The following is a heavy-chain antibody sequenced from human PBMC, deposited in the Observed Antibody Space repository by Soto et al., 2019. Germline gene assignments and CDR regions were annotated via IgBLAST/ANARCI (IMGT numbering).Heavy chain of an antibody. CDR3: ARPAGIVLVPAAMLGGMDV. CDR2: IIPIFGTA. Sequence: SVKVSCKASGGTFSSYAISWVRQAPGQGLEWMGGIIPIFGTANYAQKFQGRVTITADESTSTAYMELSSLRSEDTAVYYCARPAGIVLVPAAMLGGMDVWGQGTTVTVSS. D-gene: IGHD2-2*01. J-gene: IGHJ6*02. V-gene: IGHV1-69*13. CDR1: GGTFSSYA.